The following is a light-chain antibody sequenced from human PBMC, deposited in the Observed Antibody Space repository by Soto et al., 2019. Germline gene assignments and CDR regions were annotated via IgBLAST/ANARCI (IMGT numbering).Light chain of an antibody. CDR1: TSNIGAGYN. V-gene: IGLV1-40*01. CDR3: QSYDSFLNAPYV. J-gene: IGLJ1*01. CDR2: DNT. Sequence: QCVLTQPHSVSGAPGQRGTISCTGSTSNIGAGYNISWYQHLPGTAPKLLIYDNTNRPSGVPDRFSGSKSGTSGSLAIAGLQAEHEADYYCQSYDSFLNAPYVFGTGTKVTVL.